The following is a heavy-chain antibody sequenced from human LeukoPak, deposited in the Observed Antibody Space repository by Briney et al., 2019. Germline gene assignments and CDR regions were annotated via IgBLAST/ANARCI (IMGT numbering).Heavy chain of an antibody. CDR2: IYHSGST. D-gene: IGHD2/OR15-2a*01. J-gene: IGHJ3*02. CDR3: ARFTGLSHDAFDI. CDR1: GGSISSSNW. V-gene: IGHV4-4*02. Sequence: TPSETLSLTCAVSGGSISSSNWWSWVRQPPGKGLEWIGEIYHSGSTNYNPSLKSRVTISVDKSKNQFSLKLSSVTAADTAVYYCARFTGLSHDAFDIWGQGTMVTVSS.